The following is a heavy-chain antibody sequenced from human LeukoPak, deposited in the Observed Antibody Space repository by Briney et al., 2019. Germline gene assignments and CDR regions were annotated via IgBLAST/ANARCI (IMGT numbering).Heavy chain of an antibody. V-gene: IGHV1-2*02. CDR2: IDPSSGGT. CDR3: ARDQKQWLVRRSWFDP. D-gene: IGHD6-19*01. CDR1: GYTFTGYY. Sequence: ASVKVSCKASGYTFTGYYMHWVRQAPGQGLEWMGWIDPSSGGTNYAQKFQGRVTMTRDTSISTAYMELSRLRSDDTAVYYCARDQKQWLVRRSWFDPWGQGTLVTVSS. J-gene: IGHJ5*02.